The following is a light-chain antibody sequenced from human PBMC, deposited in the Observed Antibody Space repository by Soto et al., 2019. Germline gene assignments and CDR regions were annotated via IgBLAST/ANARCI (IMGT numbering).Light chain of an antibody. Sequence: QSVLTQPPSASGTPGQRVIISCSGSKSNIGDNPVNWFQQFPGTAPKLLIFSNDERPSGVPERFSGSKSGASASLAISGLQSDDEADYYCATWDDSLNGWVFGGGTKVTVL. CDR3: ATWDDSLNGWV. CDR2: SND. V-gene: IGLV1-44*01. CDR1: KSNIGDNP. J-gene: IGLJ3*02.